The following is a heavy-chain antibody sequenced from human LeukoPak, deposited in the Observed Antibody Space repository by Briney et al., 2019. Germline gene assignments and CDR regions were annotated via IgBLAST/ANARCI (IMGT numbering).Heavy chain of an antibody. CDR2: MNPNSGNT. J-gene: IGHJ6*03. Sequence: ASVKVSRKASGYTFTSYDINWVRQATGQGLEWMGWMNPNSGNTGYAQKFQGRVTMTRNTSISTAYMELSSLRSEDTAVYYCARNKGFPTRRIYEGITMVRGVIPSYYMDVWGKGTTVTISS. V-gene: IGHV1-8*01. CDR3: ARNKGFPTRRIYEGITMVRGVIPSYYMDV. CDR1: GYTFTSYD. D-gene: IGHD3-10*01.